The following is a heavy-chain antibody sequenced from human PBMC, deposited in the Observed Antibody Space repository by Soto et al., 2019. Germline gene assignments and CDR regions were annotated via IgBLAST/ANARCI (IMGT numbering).Heavy chain of an antibody. V-gene: IGHV3-7*01. CDR2: MNQDGSER. Sequence: PGGSLRLSCAASGFTFSTYWMTWVRQAPGKGLEWVANMNQDGSERYYVDSVKGRFTISRDNAKNSLYLQMNSLRAEDTAVYYCATMRGYPNYSYYYMDVSGEGTTVTVSS. CDR1: GFTFSTYW. J-gene: IGHJ6*03. CDR3: ATMRGYPNYSYYYMDV. D-gene: IGHD3-3*01.